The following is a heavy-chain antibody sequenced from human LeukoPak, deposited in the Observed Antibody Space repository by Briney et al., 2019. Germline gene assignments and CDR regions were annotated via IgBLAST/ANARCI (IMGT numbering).Heavy chain of an antibody. J-gene: IGHJ4*02. CDR3: ARQGISSSSWYPNYFDY. CDR2: IYYSGST. Sequence: PSQTLSLTCTVSGGSISSSSYYWGWIRQPPGKGLEWIGSIYYSGSTYYNPSLKSRVTISVDTSKNQFSLKLSSVTAADTAVYYCARQGISSSSWYPNYFDYWGQGTLVTVSS. V-gene: IGHV4-39*01. D-gene: IGHD6-13*01. CDR1: GGSISSSSYY.